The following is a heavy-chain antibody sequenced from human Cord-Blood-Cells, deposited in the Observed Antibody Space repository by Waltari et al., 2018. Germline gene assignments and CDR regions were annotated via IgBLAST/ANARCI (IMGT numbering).Heavy chain of an antibody. CDR2: TYYRSKWYN. CDR3: ARSSLSELLSDDAFDI. D-gene: IGHD1-26*01. J-gene: IGHJ3*02. Sequence: QVQRQQSGPGLVQPSQTLSLTCAISGDSVSSNSAAWNWITQSPSRGLEWLGRTYYRSKWYNDYAVSVKRRITINPDTSKNHFSLQLNSMTPEDTAVYYCARSSLSELLSDDAFDIWGQGTMVTVSS. CDR1: GDSVSSNSAA. V-gene: IGHV6-1*01.